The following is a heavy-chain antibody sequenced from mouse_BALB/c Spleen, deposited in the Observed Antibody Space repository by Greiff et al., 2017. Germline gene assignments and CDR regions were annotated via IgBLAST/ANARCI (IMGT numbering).Heavy chain of an antibody. J-gene: IGHJ2*01. CDR3: TYDGYFDY. Sequence: DVKLQESGTVLARPGASVKMSCKASGYTFTSYWMHWVKQRPGQGLEWIGAIYPGNSDTSYNQKFKGKAKLTAVTSTSTAYMEHSSLTNEDSAVYYCTYDGYFDYWGQGTTLTVSS. CDR2: IYPGNSDT. V-gene: IGHV1-5*01. D-gene: IGHD2-3*01. CDR1: GYTFTSYW.